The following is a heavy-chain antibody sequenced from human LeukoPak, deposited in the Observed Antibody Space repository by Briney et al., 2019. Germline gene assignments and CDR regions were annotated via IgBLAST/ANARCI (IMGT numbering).Heavy chain of an antibody. D-gene: IGHD1-26*01. Sequence: SETLSLTCTVSGASTSAYYWSWIRQPAGKGLEWIGYSYSGGNANYNPSLKSRVTISIDTSENQFSLRLTSVTAADTAVYFCAHSKRGGGYYINAFAVWGQGALVTISS. CDR2: SYSGGNA. J-gene: IGHJ3*01. CDR1: GASTSAYY. CDR3: AHSKRGGGYYINAFAV. V-gene: IGHV4-59*01.